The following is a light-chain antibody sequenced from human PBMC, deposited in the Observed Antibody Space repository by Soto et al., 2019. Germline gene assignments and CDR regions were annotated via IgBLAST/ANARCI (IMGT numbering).Light chain of an antibody. Sequence: QSVLTQPPSASGSPGQSVTISCTGTSSDVGGYNYVSWYQQHPGKGPKLMIYEVSKRPSGVPDRFSGSKSGNTASLTVSGLLAEDEAEYYCGSFADNGFVFGTGTKLTVL. CDR3: GSFADNGFV. J-gene: IGLJ1*01. CDR1: SSDVGGYNY. V-gene: IGLV2-8*01. CDR2: EVS.